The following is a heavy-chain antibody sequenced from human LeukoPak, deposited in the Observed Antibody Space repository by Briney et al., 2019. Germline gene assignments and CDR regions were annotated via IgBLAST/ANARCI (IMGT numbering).Heavy chain of an antibody. CDR2: ISDSGGRT. CDR3: AKSYNGYESKPDY. J-gene: IGHJ4*02. D-gene: IGHD5-12*01. V-gene: IGHV3-23*01. Sequence: GGSLRLSCAASGFTFSSYAMSWVRQAPGKGLEWVSSISDSGGRTFYTDSVKGRFTISRDNSKITLYLQMNSLRAEDTAVYYCAKSYNGYESKPDYWGQGTLVTVSS. CDR1: GFTFSSYA.